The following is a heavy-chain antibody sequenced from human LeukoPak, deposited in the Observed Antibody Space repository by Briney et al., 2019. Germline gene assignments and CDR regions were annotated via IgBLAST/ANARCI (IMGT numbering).Heavy chain of an antibody. J-gene: IGHJ4*02. D-gene: IGHD2-2*01. V-gene: IGHV3-11*03. CDR2: ISGSSTHT. CDR3: ATPGLLGYCSSAICAPPGY. Sequence: NPGGSLRLSCAASGFTFSDYYVSWIRQAPGKGLEWVSYISGSSTHTNYADSVKGRFTISRDNAKKSLYLQMNSLRAEDTAVYYCATPGLLGYCSSAICAPPGYWGQGTLVTVSS. CDR1: GFTFSDYY.